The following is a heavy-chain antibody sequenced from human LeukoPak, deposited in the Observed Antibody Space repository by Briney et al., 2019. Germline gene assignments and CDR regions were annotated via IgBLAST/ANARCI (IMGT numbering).Heavy chain of an antibody. V-gene: IGHV3-15*01. Sequence: PGGSLRPSCAASGFTFSNAWMSWVRQAPGKGLEWVGRIKSKTDGGTTDYAAPVKGRFAISRDDSKNTLYLQMNSLKTEDTAVYYCTTVGEEIAALAADYWGQGTLVAVSS. J-gene: IGHJ4*02. D-gene: IGHD6-6*01. CDR3: TTVGEEIAALAADY. CDR1: GFTFSNAW. CDR2: IKSKTDGGTT.